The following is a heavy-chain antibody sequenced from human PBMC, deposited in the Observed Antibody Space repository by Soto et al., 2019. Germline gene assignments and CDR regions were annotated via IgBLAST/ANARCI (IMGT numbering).Heavy chain of an antibody. CDR1: GFTFSSYS. Sequence: VGSLRLSCAASGFTFSSYSMNWVRQAPGKGLEWVSYISSSSTIYYADSVKRRFTISRDNAKNSLYLQMNSLRDEDTAVYYCARGRGELWGQGTLVTVSS. V-gene: IGHV3-48*02. CDR2: ISSSSTI. D-gene: IGHD1-26*01. J-gene: IGHJ4*02. CDR3: ARGRGEL.